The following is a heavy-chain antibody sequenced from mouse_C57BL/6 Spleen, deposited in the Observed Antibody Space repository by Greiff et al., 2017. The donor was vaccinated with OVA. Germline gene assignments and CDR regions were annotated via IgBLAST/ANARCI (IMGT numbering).Heavy chain of an antibody. V-gene: IGHV1-69*01. D-gene: IGHD1-1*01. CDR2: IDPSDSYT. Sequence: VQLQQPGAELVMPGASTNLSCKASGYTFTSYWMHWVKQRPGQGLEWIGEIDPSDSYTNYNQKFKGKSTLTVDKSSSTAYMQLSSLTSEDSAVYYCARGDYYGSSYTYYFDYWGQGTTLTVSS. CDR3: ARGDYYGSSYTYYFDY. J-gene: IGHJ2*01. CDR1: GYTFTSYW.